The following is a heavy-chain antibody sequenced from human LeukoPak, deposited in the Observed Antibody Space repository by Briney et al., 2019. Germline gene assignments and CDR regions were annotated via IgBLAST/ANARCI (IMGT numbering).Heavy chain of an antibody. CDR1: GFTFSTYW. Sequence: GGFLRLSCAASGFTFSTYWMHWVRQAPGKGLVWVSRINSDGSRTSYADSVKGRFTISRDNAKNTLYLQMNSLRGEDTAVYYCARDLRTPSDTNIAIDYWGQGALVTVSS. CDR2: INSDGSRT. V-gene: IGHV3-74*01. CDR3: ARDLRTPSDTNIAIDY. J-gene: IGHJ4*02. D-gene: IGHD4-23*01.